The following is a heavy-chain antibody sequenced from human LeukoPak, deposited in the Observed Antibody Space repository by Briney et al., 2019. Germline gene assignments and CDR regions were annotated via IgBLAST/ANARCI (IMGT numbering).Heavy chain of an antibody. CDR2: IYHSGST. CDR1: GGSISSGGYS. D-gene: IGHD4-17*01. CDR3: ASTYGDYANWFDP. V-gene: IGHV4-30-2*01. Sequence: KSSETLSLTCAVSGGSISSGGYSWSWIRQPPGKGLEWIGYIYHSGSTYYNPSLKSRVTISVDRSKNQFSLKLSSVTAADMAVYYCASTYGDYANWFDPWGQGTLVTVSS. J-gene: IGHJ5*02.